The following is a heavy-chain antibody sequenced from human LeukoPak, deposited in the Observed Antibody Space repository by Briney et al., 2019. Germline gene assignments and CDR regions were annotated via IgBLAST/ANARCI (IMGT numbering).Heavy chain of an antibody. J-gene: IGHJ3*02. Sequence: ASVKVSCKVSGYTLTELSMHWVRQAPGKGLEWMGGFDPEDGETIYAQKFQGRVTMTEDTSTDTAYMELSSLRSEDMAVYYCASQYYYDSRAAFDIWGQGTMVTVSS. CDR2: FDPEDGET. CDR1: GYTLTELS. D-gene: IGHD3-22*01. V-gene: IGHV1-24*01. CDR3: ASQYYYDSRAAFDI.